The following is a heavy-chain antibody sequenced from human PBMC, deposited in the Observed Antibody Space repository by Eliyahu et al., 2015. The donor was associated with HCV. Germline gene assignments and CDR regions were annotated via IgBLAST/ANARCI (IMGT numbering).Heavy chain of an antibody. V-gene: IGHV4-59*01. J-gene: IGHJ5*02. CDR3: ASGGGGIAVAGTGGWFDP. CDR2: IYYSGSX. Sequence: QVQLQGSGPGLVKPSETLSLTCTVSGGSISSSYWXWIRQPPGKGLEXIAYIYYSGSXNYNPSLKSRVSISVDTSKNQFSLKLSSVTAADTAVYYCASGGGGIAVAGTGGWFDPWGQGTLVTVSS. CDR1: GGSISSSY. D-gene: IGHD6-19*01.